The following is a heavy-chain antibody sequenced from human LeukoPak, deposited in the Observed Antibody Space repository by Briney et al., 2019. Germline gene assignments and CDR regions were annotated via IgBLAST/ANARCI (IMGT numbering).Heavy chain of an antibody. V-gene: IGHV4-34*01. Sequence: SETLSLTCAVYGGSFSGYYWSWIRQPPGKGLEWIGEINHSGSTNYNPSLKSRVTISVDTSKNQFSLKLSSVTAADTAVYYCATLRLEPTRYYYYYYMDVWGKGTTVTVSS. CDR3: ATLRLEPTRYYYYYYMDV. CDR2: INHSGST. J-gene: IGHJ6*03. D-gene: IGHD2-15*01. CDR1: GGSFSGYY.